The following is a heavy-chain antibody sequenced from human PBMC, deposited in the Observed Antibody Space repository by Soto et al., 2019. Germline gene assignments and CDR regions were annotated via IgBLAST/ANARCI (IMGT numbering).Heavy chain of an antibody. CDR3: ARSRDFWTGNSYFLDY. CDR1: GGSFNNYA. J-gene: IGHJ4*02. D-gene: IGHD3-3*01. CDR2: ILPIFGTA. Sequence: QVQLVQSGAEVKKPRSSVKVSCKASGGSFNNYAFSWVRQAPGQGLEWMGGILPIFGTANYPQKFQGRLTITADGSTNTTYMELSSLRSEDTAVYYCARSRDFWTGNSYFLDYWGQGALVTVSS. V-gene: IGHV1-69*01.